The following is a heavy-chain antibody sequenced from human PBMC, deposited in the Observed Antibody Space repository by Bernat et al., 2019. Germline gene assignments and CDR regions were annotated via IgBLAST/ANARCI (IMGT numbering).Heavy chain of an antibody. CDR3: ARGGGDSSGSFPDY. Sequence: EVQLVESGGGLVQPGGSLRLSCAASGFTVSSNYMSWVRQAPGKGLEWVSVIYSGGSTYYADSVKGRFTISRDNSKNTLYLQMNSLGAEDTAVYYCARGGGDSSGSFPDYWGQGTLVTVSS. CDR1: GFTVSSNY. CDR2: IYSGGST. D-gene: IGHD3-22*01. V-gene: IGHV3-66*01. J-gene: IGHJ4*02.